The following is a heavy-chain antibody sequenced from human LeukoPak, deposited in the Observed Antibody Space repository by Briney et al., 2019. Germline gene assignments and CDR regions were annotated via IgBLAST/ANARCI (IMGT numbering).Heavy chain of an antibody. CDR2: IIPIFGTA. CDR1: GGTFSSYA. CDR3: ARSSLYSSSWYEPPSLGEDY. D-gene: IGHD6-13*01. V-gene: IGHV1-69*13. Sequence: SVKVSCKASGGTFSSYAISWVRQAPGQGLEWMGGIIPIFGTANYAQKFQGRVTITADESTSTAYMELSSLRSEDTAVYYCARSSLYSSSWYEPPSLGEDYWGQGTLSPSPQ. J-gene: IGHJ4*02.